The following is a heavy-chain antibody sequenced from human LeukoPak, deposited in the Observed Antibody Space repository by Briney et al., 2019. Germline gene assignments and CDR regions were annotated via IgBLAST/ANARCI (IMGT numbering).Heavy chain of an antibody. Sequence: SVKVSCKASGGTFSSYAISWVRQAPGQGLEWMGGIIPIFGTANYAQKFQGRATITADESTSTAYMELSSLRSEDTAVYYCARDCSGGSCFDYWGQGTLVTVSS. D-gene: IGHD2-15*01. J-gene: IGHJ4*02. CDR1: GGTFSSYA. CDR2: IIPIFGTA. V-gene: IGHV1-69*13. CDR3: ARDCSGGSCFDY.